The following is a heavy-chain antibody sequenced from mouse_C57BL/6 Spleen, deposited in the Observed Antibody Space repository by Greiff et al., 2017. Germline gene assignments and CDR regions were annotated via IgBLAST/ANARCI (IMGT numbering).Heavy chain of an antibody. Sequence: EVQVVESGGGLVQPGESLKLSCESNEYEFPSHDMSWVRKTPEKRLELVAAINSDGGSTYYPDNIEKRFIISRDNTKKTLYLQMSSLGSEDTDVYYWARHGAGTGAMDYWGQGTSVTVSS. CDR1: EYEFPSHD. CDR2: INSDGGST. CDR3: ARHGAGTGAMDY. D-gene: IGHD4-1*01. V-gene: IGHV5-2*01. J-gene: IGHJ4*01.